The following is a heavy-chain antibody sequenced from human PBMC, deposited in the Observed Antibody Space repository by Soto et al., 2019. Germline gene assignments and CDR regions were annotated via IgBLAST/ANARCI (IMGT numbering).Heavy chain of an antibody. CDR2: IFPIFGRA. D-gene: IGHD1-1*01. V-gene: IGHV1-69*01. J-gene: IGHJ4*02. CDR3: ARQLERGLYYFDL. CDR1: GYIFSSYA. Sequence: QVQLVQSGAEVKKPGSSVKVSCKASGYIFSSYAISWVRQAPGQGLEWVGGIFPIFGRANYAQKFQGRVTITADESTSTGYMELSSLRSEYTAVFFCARQLERGLYYFDLWGQGTLITVSS.